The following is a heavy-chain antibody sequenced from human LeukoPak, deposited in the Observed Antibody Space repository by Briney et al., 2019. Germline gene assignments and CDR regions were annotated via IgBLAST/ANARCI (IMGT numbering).Heavy chain of an antibody. CDR1: GGSISSSSYY. CDR3: ARDHQDYPPNFDY. Sequence: PSETLSLTCTVSGGSISSSSYYWGWIRQPPGKGLEWIGSIYYSGSTYYNPSLKSRVTISVDTSKNQFSLKLSSVTAADTAVYYCARDHQDYPPNFDYWGQGTLVTVSS. J-gene: IGHJ4*02. CDR2: IYYSGST. D-gene: IGHD3-16*01. V-gene: IGHV4-39*07.